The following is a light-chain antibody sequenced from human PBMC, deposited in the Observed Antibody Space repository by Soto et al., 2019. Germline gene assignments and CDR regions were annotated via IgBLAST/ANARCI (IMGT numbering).Light chain of an antibody. V-gene: IGKV3-11*01. CDR2: GAS. Sequence: EIVVTQSPATLSLSPGETATLSFRASQSVSSNLAWYQQKPGQAPRLLIYGASTRATDMPGRFSGRGSGTEFTLTISSLEPEDFAVYYCQQRSNWWTFGPGTKVDIK. CDR1: QSVSSN. J-gene: IGKJ1*01. CDR3: QQRSNWWT.